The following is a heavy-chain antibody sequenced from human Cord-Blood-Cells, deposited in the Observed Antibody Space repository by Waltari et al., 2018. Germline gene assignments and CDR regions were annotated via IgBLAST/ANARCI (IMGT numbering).Heavy chain of an antibody. J-gene: IGHJ4*02. D-gene: IGHD6-13*01. Sequence: QVQLVQSGAEVKKPGASVKVTCKVSGYTLTELYMHWVRHAPGKGLEWMGGFDHVDGETIHAQKFQGRVTMTEDTSTDTAYMELCSLRSEDTAVYYCATASIAAGTTTISIDYWGQGTLVTVS. CDR1: GYTLTELY. CDR2: FDHVDGET. V-gene: IGHV1-24*01. CDR3: ATASIAAGTTTISIDY.